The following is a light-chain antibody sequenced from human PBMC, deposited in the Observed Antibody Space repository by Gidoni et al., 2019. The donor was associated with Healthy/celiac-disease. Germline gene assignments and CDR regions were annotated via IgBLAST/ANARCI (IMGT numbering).Light chain of an antibody. CDR3: QQYNNWSPRT. Sequence: EIVMTPSPATLSVSPGARATLSCRASQSVSSNLAWYQQKPGQAPRLLIYGASTRATGIPARFSGSGSGTEVTPTISSLQSEDYAVYYCQQYNNWSPRTFGQGTKVEIK. J-gene: IGKJ1*01. CDR2: GAS. V-gene: IGKV3-15*01. CDR1: QSVSSN.